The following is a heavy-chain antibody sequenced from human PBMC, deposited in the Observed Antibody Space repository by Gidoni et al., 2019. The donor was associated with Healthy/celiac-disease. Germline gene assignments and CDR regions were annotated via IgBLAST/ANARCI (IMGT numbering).Heavy chain of an antibody. D-gene: IGHD5-18*01. J-gene: IGHJ4*02. CDR1: GGSISSGGYY. CDR2: IYSSGST. V-gene: IGHV4-31*01. Sequence: QVQLQESGPGLVKPAQTLSLACTVSGGSISSGGYYWSWIRQHPGKGLEWLGYIYSSGSTSYHPSLKSLVPISVDTSKNQFSLKLSSVTAADTAVYYCASVVVGGYSYGSRVSGHYYFDYWGQGTLVTVSS. CDR3: ASVVVGGYSYGSRVSGHYYFDY.